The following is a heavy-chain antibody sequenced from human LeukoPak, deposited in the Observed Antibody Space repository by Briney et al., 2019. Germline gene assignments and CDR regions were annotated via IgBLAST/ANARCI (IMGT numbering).Heavy chain of an antibody. CDR3: ARVGRDVYKNDY. V-gene: IGHV3-48*02. D-gene: IGHD5-24*01. CDR1: GFSFSTYS. CDR2: ISSGSGTI. Sequence: HLGGSLRLSCAASGFSFSTYSINWVRQAPGKGLEWVSYISSGSGTISYADSVKGRFTISRDNAKNSVYLQMNSLRDEDTALYYCARVGRDVYKNDYWGQGTLVTVSS. J-gene: IGHJ4*02.